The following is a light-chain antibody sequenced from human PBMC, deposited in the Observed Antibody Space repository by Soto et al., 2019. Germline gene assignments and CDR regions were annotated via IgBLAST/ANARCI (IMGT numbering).Light chain of an antibody. CDR1: SSDVGSYNL. J-gene: IGLJ1*01. CDR2: DVS. Sequence: QSALTQPASVSGSPGQSITISCTGTSSDVGSYNLVSWYQQHPGKAPKLMIYDVSYRPSGVSNRFSGSKSGNTASLTISGLQAEDEADYYCSSHTSSSTPHVFGTGTWSPS. CDR3: SSHTSSSTPHV. V-gene: IGLV2-14*02.